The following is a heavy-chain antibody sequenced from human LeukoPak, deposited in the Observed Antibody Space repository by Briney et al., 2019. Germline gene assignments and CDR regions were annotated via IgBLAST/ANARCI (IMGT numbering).Heavy chain of an antibody. V-gene: IGHV1-18*01. D-gene: IGHD5-18*01. CDR3: ASRGQLWPLGAFDI. CDR1: GYTFTNYG. CDR2: ISAYNGDT. J-gene: IGHJ3*02. Sequence: ASVKVSCKASGYTFTNYGITWVRQAPGQGLEWMGWISAYNGDTNYAQRFQGRITMTTDTSTTTAYMELRSLRSEDTAVYYCASRGQLWPLGAFDIWGQGTMVTVSS.